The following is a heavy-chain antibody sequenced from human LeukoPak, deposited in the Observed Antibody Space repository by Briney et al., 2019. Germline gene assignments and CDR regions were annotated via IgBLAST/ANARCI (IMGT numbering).Heavy chain of an antibody. J-gene: IGHJ4*02. Sequence: PSETLSLTCAVYDGSFSGYYWSWIRQPPGKGLEWIGEINHSGSTNYNPSLKSRVTISVDTSKNQFSLKLSSVTAADTAVYYCARELYYYDSSGYYPFDYWGQGTLVTVSS. CDR2: INHSGST. D-gene: IGHD3-22*01. CDR1: DGSFSGYY. CDR3: ARELYYYDSSGYYPFDY. V-gene: IGHV4-34*01.